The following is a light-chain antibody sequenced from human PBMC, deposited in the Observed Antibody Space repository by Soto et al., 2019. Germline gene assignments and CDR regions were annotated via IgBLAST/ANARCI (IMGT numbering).Light chain of an antibody. CDR1: SSDVGGYNF. Sequence: QSALTQPASVSGSPGQSIAISCTGSSSDVGGYNFVSWYQQHSGKAPKLMISDVSTRPSGVSDRFSGSKSGNTASLTISGLQAEDEADYFCSSYTSSSTYVFGTGTKLTVL. CDR2: DVS. CDR3: SSYTSSSTYV. V-gene: IGLV2-14*03. J-gene: IGLJ1*01.